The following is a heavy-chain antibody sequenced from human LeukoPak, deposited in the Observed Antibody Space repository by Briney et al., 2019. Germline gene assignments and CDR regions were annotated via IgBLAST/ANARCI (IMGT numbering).Heavy chain of an antibody. CDR2: ISGSGGST. J-gene: IGHJ4*02. CDR3: ANRAYDSSGYYFDY. CDR1: GFTFSSYA. D-gene: IGHD3-22*01. Sequence: GGSLRLSCAASGFTFSSYAMSWVRQAPGKGLEWVSAISGSGGSTYYADSVEGRFTISRDNSKNTLYLQMNSLRAEDTAVYYCANRAYDSSGYYFDYWGQGTLVTVSS. V-gene: IGHV3-23*01.